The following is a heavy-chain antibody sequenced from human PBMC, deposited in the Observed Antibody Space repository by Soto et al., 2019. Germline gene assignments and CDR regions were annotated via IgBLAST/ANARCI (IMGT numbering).Heavy chain of an antibody. CDR3: ARDGDSYYDYIWGSYRYSLDY. J-gene: IGHJ4*02. CDR1: GFTFSSYW. CDR2: INQDESQK. D-gene: IGHD3-16*02. Sequence: GGSLRLSCVASGFTFSSYWMNWVRQAPGEGLEWVANINQDESQKYYADSVKGRFTISRDNAKNSLYLQMNSLRAEDTAVYYCARDGDSYYDYIWGSYRYSLDYWGQGTLVTVSS. V-gene: IGHV3-7*01.